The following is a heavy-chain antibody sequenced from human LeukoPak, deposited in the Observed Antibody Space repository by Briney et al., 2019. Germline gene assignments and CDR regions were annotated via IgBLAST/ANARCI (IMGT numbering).Heavy chain of an antibody. CDR3: ARGEDWKSTTFDY. J-gene: IGHJ4*02. Sequence: SETLSLTCTVSGGSISSYYWNWIRQPPGKGLEWIGYISYTGITNYNPSLKSRVTISVDTSKSQFSLKLSSVTAADTAVYYCARGEDWKSTTFDYWGQGTLVTVSS. CDR1: GGSISSYY. D-gene: IGHD1-1*01. V-gene: IGHV4-59*01. CDR2: ISYTGIT.